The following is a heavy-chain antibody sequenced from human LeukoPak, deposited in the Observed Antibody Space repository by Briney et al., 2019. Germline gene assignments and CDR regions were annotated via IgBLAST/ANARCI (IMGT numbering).Heavy chain of an antibody. CDR1: AGTFSSYA. D-gene: IGHD6-13*01. CDR3: ARGSSDSWYILDAFDI. J-gene: IGHJ3*02. Sequence: SVKLSCKAFAGTFSSYAISRVRQAPAQGLEWKGRIILICGTANYAQKFQARVTITTDESTSTGYMELSSLRSEDTAVYYCARGSSDSWYILDAFDIWGQGTMVTVSS. V-gene: IGHV1-69*05. CDR2: IILICGTA.